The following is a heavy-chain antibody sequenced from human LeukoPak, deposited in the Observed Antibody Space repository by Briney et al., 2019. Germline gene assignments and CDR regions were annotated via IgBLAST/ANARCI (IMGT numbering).Heavy chain of an antibody. CDR3: ARAPPGYHGSAHFDY. J-gene: IGHJ4*02. CDR2: IYYSGTT. CDR1: GGSISNYY. Sequence: SETLCLTCTVSGGSISNYYWTWIRQPPGKALEWIGYIYYSGTTNYNPSLRSRVTISVDTSKNQFSLKLSSVTAADTAVYYCARAPPGYHGSAHFDYWGQGTLVTVSS. D-gene: IGHD3-10*01. V-gene: IGHV4-59*01.